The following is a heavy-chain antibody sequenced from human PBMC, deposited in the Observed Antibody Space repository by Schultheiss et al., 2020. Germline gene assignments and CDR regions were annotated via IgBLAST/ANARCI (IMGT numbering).Heavy chain of an antibody. J-gene: IGHJ4*01. CDR1: GYTFTSYG. Sequence: ASVKVSCKASGYTFTSYGISWVRQAPGQGLEWMGWISAYNGNTNYAQKLQGRVTMTTDTSTSTAYMELSSLKSEDTAIYYCAIVSGGSGSLWGHGTLVTVSS. D-gene: IGHD3-10*01. CDR2: ISAYNGNT. V-gene: IGHV1-18*04. CDR3: AIVSGGSGSL.